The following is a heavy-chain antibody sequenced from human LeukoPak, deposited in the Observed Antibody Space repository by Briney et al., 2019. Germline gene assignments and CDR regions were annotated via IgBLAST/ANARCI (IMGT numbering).Heavy chain of an antibody. Sequence: ASVKVSCKASGYTFTGYYMHWVRQAPGQGLEWMGWINTHSGGTNYAQKFQGRVTMTRDTSISTAYMELSRLRSDDTAVYYCARVGRGYSYGYFDYWGQGTPVTVSS. V-gene: IGHV1-2*02. CDR3: ARVGRGYSYGYFDY. CDR2: INTHSGGT. D-gene: IGHD5-18*01. J-gene: IGHJ4*02. CDR1: GYTFTGYY.